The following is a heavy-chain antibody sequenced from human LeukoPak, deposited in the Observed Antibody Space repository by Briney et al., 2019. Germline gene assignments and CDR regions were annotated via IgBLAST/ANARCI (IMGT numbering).Heavy chain of an antibody. CDR3: ATMITFGGVIAYFDY. CDR1: GITFSSYA. D-gene: IGHD3-16*02. V-gene: IGHV3-23*01. J-gene: IGHJ4*02. CDR2: ISGSGGST. Sequence: GGSLRLSCAASGITFSSYAMSWVRQAPGKGLEWVSAISGSGGSTYYADSVKGRFTISRDNSKNTLYLQMNSLRAEDTAVYYCATMITFGGVIAYFDYWGQGTLVTVSS.